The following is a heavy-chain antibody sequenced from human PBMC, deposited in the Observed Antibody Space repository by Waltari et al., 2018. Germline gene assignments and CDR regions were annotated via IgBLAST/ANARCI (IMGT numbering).Heavy chain of an antibody. CDR3: ASKRAYDYVWGSYRYADPFDY. CDR1: GGSFSGYY. J-gene: IGHJ4*02. V-gene: IGHV4-34*01. D-gene: IGHD3-16*02. Sequence: QVQLQQWGAGLLKPSETLSLTCAVYGGSFSGYYWSWIRQPPGKGLGWIGEINHSGSTNPNPSLKSRVTISVDTSKNQFSRKLSSVTAADTAVYYCASKRAYDYVWGSYRYADPFDYWGQGTLVTVSS. CDR2: INHSGST.